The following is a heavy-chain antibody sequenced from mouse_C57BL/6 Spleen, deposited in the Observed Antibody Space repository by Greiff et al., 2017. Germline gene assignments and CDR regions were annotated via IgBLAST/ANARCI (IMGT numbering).Heavy chain of an antibody. V-gene: IGHV2-2*01. J-gene: IGHJ1*03. CDR2: IWSGGST. D-gene: IGHD1-1*01. Sequence: QVQLKESGPGLVQPSQSLSITCTVSGFSLTSYGVHWVRQSPGKGLEWLGVIWSGGSTDYNAAFISRLSISKDNSKSQVFFKMNSLQADDTAIYYCARKRGGSSYGWYFDVWGTGTPVTVSA. CDR1: GFSLTSYG. CDR3: ARKRGGSSYGWYFDV.